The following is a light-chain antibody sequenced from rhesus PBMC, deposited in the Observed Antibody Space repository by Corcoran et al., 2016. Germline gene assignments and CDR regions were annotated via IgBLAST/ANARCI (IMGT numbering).Light chain of an antibody. CDR3: QVWDSASKCEV. Sequence: SYELTQSPSVSVSPGQTARITCGGDNIGSKNVQWYQQKPAKAPLLVSSDDVERPAGIPERLSGSISGNTASLTISGVEAGDEGDYYCQVWDSASKCEVFGTGTKMTVL. CDR2: DDV. V-gene: IGLV3-40*01. CDR1: NIGSKN. J-gene: IGLJ6*01.